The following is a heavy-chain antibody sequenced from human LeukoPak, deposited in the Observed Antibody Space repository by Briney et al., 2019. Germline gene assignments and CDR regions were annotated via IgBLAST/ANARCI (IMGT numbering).Heavy chain of an antibody. D-gene: IGHD4/OR15-4a*01. J-gene: IGHJ3*02. CDR1: GFTVSSNY. CDR2: IYSGGST. CDR3: AKPNTHDAFDI. V-gene: IGHV3-66*01. Sequence: GGSLRLSCAASGFTVSSNYMSWVRQAPGKGLEWVSVIYSGGSTYYADSVKGRFTISRDNSKNTLYLQMNSLRAEDTAVYYCAKPNTHDAFDIWGQGTMVTVSS.